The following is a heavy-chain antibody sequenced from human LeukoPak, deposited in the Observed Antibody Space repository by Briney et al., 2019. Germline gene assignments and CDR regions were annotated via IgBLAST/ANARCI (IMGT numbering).Heavy chain of an antibody. CDR3: ARIYSGGKFDY. D-gene: IGHD2-21*01. J-gene: IGHJ4*02. Sequence: SETLSLTCAVYGGSFSGYYWSWIRQPPGKGLEWIGYIYYSENTNYNAALKSRVTISGDTSKNQFSLKLNSVTAADTAVYYCARIYSGGKFDYWGRGILVTVSS. CDR1: GGSFSGYY. CDR2: IYYSENT. V-gene: IGHV4-59*01.